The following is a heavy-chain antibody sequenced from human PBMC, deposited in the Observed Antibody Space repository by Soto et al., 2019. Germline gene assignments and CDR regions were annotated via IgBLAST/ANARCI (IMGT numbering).Heavy chain of an antibody. CDR3: ARARSYGDYVH. CDR1: GGSISSNNW. Sequence: PSETLSLTCAVSGGSISSNNWWTWVRQPPGKGLEWIGEIYHSGSTNYNPSLKSRVTFSVDGSKNQFSLKLTSVTAADTAVYYCARARSYGDYVHWGQGTLVTVSS. J-gene: IGHJ4*02. CDR2: IYHSGST. D-gene: IGHD4-17*01. V-gene: IGHV4-4*02.